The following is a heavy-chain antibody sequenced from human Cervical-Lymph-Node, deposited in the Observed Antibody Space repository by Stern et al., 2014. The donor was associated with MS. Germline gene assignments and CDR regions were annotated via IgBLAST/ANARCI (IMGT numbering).Heavy chain of an antibody. D-gene: IGHD2-21*01. CDR3: ARDDGLLARVTTIMLAN. J-gene: IGHJ4*02. Sequence: VQLVESGGEVKKPGASVQVSCRASGYTFTNHGISWVRQAPGQGLEWMGWISAHNGDTNSAQKFQGRVTLTTDTSTSTAYMELRGLRSDDTAVYYCARDDGLLARVTTIMLANWGQGTLVTVSS. V-gene: IGHV1-18*01. CDR2: ISAHNGDT. CDR1: GYTFTNHG.